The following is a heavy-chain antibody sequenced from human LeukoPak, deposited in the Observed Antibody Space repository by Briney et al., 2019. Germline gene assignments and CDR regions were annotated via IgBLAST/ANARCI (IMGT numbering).Heavy chain of an antibody. D-gene: IGHD2-8*01. CDR1: GFKFSSYA. J-gene: IGHJ4*02. CDR2: ISYDGNSE. CDR3: ATNRGCSTIRCNRAFDY. V-gene: IGHV3-30-3*01. Sequence: QAGGSLRLSCAASGFKFSSYALDWVRQAPGKGLEWVAIISYDGNSEYYADSVKGRFTISRDNSNNTLYLEMSSVRPEDTATYYCATNRGCSTIRCNRAFDYWGQGTLVTVSS.